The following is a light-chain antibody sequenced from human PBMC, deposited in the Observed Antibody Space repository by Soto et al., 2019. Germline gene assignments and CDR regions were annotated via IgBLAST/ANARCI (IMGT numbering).Light chain of an antibody. V-gene: IGKV3-15*01. CDR2: AAS. Sequence: EVVMTQSPVNLSVSPGERATLSCRASQSVSTHLAWYQQKPGQAPKLLIYAASTRVTGISARFSGSGSGTEFSLTISSLQSEDFAGYHCQQSYDMPWTFGQGTKVEIK. J-gene: IGKJ1*01. CDR3: QQSYDMPWT. CDR1: QSVSTH.